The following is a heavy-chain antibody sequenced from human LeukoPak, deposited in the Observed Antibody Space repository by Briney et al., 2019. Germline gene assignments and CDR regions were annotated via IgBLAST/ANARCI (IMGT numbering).Heavy chain of an antibody. V-gene: IGHV3-11*05. CDR1: GLTQCVYH. CDR2: ISSSSSYT. Sequence: GGSLTLLCGPSGLTQCVYHDVGLRQAPGKGLEWVSYISSSSSYTKYADSVKGRFTISRDNAKNSVYLQINSLRAEDTAVYYCDRGYSTSWYHGDYWVQGTLVTVSS. CDR3: DRGYSTSWYHGDY. D-gene: IGHD6-13*01. J-gene: IGHJ4*02.